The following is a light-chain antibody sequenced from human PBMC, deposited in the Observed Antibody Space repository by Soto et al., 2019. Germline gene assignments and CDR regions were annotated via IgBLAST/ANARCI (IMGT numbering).Light chain of an antibody. J-gene: IGLJ2*01. CDR2: VNSDGSH. V-gene: IGLV4-69*01. CDR1: SGHSFYA. CDR3: QTWGTGIVV. Sequence: QLVLTQSPSASASLGASVKLTCTLSSGHSFYAIAWHQQQPEKGPRYLMKVNSDGSHIKGDGIPDRFSGSSSGAERYLTISSLQSEDEADYYCQTWGTGIVVFCGRTKLTVL.